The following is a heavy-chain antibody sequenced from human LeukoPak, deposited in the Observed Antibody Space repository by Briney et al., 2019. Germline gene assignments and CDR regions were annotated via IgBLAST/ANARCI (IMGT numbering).Heavy chain of an antibody. CDR2: ISYDGGNK. Sequence: GGSLRLSCAASGFTFSSYAMHWVRQAPGKGLEWVAVISYDGGNKYYADSVKGRFTISRDNSKNTLYLQMNSLRAEDTAVYYCARDHSYGSDYWGQGTLVTVSS. J-gene: IGHJ4*02. D-gene: IGHD5-18*01. CDR3: ARDHSYGSDY. CDR1: GFTFSSYA. V-gene: IGHV3-30*04.